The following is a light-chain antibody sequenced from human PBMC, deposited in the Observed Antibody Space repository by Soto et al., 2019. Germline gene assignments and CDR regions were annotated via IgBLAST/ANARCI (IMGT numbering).Light chain of an antibody. Sequence: QSVLTQPPSVSAAPGNKVTISCSGSTSNIANDYVSWYQQLPGTAPKLLIYDSYKRPSGIPDRFSASTSGTSATLGITGIQTGDEADYYCGAWDDSLNSYVFGGGTKVTLL. CDR1: TSNIANDY. J-gene: IGLJ1*01. V-gene: IGLV1-51*01. CDR2: DSY. CDR3: GAWDDSLNSYV.